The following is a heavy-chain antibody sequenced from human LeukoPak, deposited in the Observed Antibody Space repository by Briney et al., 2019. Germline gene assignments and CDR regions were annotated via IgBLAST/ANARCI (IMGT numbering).Heavy chain of an antibody. V-gene: IGHV3-74*01. J-gene: IGHJ4*02. Sequence: GGSLRLSCAASRFRFSNYWMHWVRQAPGKGLVWVSRVKSDGSNPSYADSVKGRFTISRDNAENMLYLQMNTLGAEDTAAYYCARDIVSGSGSLDYWGQGTLVTVSS. CDR3: ARDIVSGSGSLDY. D-gene: IGHD3-10*01. CDR2: VKSDGSNP. CDR1: RFRFSNYW.